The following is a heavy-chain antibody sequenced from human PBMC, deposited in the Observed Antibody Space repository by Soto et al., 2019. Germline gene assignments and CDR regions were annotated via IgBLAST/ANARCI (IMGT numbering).Heavy chain of an antibody. D-gene: IGHD1-1*01. V-gene: IGHV1-2*04. Sequence: GASVKVSCKASGYTFTGYYMHWVRQAPGQGLEWMGWINPNSGGTNYAQKFQGWVTMTRDTSISTAYMELSRLRSDDTAVYYCARALTKGWNSRAGRQTYYYYGMDVWGQGTTVTVSS. CDR2: INPNSGGT. CDR3: ARALTKGWNSRAGRQTYYYYGMDV. CDR1: GYTFTGYY. J-gene: IGHJ6*02.